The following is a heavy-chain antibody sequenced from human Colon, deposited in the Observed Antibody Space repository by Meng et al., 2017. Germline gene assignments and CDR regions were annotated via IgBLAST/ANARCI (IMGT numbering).Heavy chain of an antibody. Sequence: QVQLQGAGPGLVRPSETLSLSCTGSGASVSDTNYAWSWIRQPPGKGLEWIGYGSTNHNPSLKSRVTISVDTSKNQFSLTLNSVTAADTAVYYCARDNWGSLDYWGQGTLVTVSS. J-gene: IGHJ4*02. CDR2: GST. CDR3: ARDNWGSLDY. CDR1: GASVSDTNYA. V-gene: IGHV4-61*01. D-gene: IGHD7-27*01.